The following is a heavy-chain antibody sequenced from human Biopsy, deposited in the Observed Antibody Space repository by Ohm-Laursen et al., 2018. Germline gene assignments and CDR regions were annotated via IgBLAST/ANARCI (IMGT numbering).Heavy chain of an antibody. D-gene: IGHD4-17*01. Sequence: SLRLSCAAFGFTFSSYAMTWFRQAPGKGLEWVSTISGNSDIIYDTDSVKGRFTISRDNSKNTLYLQMTSLRADDTAVYYCALAAAQTVTHFDYWGQGTLVTVSS. CDR1: GFTFSSYA. V-gene: IGHV3-23*01. CDR3: ALAAAQTVTHFDY. J-gene: IGHJ4*02. CDR2: ISGNSDII.